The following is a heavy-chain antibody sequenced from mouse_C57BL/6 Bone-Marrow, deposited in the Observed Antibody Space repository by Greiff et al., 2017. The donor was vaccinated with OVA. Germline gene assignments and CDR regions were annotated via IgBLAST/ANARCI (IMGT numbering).Heavy chain of an antibody. V-gene: IGHV5-2*01. Sequence: EVNVVESGGGLVQPGESLKLSCESNEYEFPSHDMSWVRKTPEKRLELVAAINSDGGSTYYPDTMERRFIISRDNTKKTLYLQMSSLRSEDTALYYCARLWLRRGYWYFDVWGTGTTVTVSS. J-gene: IGHJ1*03. CDR3: ARLWLRRGYWYFDV. D-gene: IGHD2-2*01. CDR2: INSDGGST. CDR1: EYEFPSHD.